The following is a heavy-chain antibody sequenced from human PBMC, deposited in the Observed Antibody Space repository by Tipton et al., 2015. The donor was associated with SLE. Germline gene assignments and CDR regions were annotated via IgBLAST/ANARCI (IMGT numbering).Heavy chain of an antibody. CDR1: GGSISSSSYY. CDR3: ARQGAVAGFDY. D-gene: IGHD6-19*01. Sequence: TLSLTCTVSGGSISSSSYYWGWIRQPPGKGLEWIGSIYYSGSTNHNPSLKSRVTISVDTSKNQFSLKLSSVTAADTAVYYCARQGAVAGFDYWGQGTLVTVSS. CDR2: IYYSGST. J-gene: IGHJ4*02. V-gene: IGHV4-39*01.